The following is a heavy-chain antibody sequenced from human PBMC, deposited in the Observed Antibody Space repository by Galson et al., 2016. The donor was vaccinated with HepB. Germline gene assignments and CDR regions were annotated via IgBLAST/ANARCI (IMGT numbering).Heavy chain of an antibody. J-gene: IGHJ4*02. CDR3: ARDFYDGSRHYMDY. CDR1: GFTFSDHY. D-gene: IGHD2/OR15-2a*01. V-gene: IGHV3-72*01. CDR2: SRDKAHSYTT. Sequence: SLRLSCAASGFTFSDHYIDWVRQAPGKGLEWVGRSRDKAHSYTTEYAASVKGRFAISRDESENSLYLHMNSLKTEDTAVYYCARDFYDGSRHYMDYWGRGTLVTVSS.